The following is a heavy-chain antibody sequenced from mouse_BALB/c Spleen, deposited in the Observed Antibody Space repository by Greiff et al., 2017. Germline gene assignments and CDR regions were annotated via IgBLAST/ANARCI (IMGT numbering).Heavy chain of an antibody. CDR3: ARSLLTGTGFAY. D-gene: IGHD4-1*01. Sequence: DVHLVESGGGLVQPGGSRKLSCAASGFTFSSFGMHWVRQAPEKGLEWVAYISSGSSTIYYADTVKGRFTISRDNPKNTLFLQMTSLRSEDTAMYYCARSLLTGTGFAYWGQGTLVTVSA. V-gene: IGHV5-17*02. J-gene: IGHJ3*01. CDR2: ISSGSSTI. CDR1: GFTFSSFG.